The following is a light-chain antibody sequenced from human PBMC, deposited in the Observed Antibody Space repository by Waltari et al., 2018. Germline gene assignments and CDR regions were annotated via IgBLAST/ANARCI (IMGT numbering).Light chain of an antibody. J-gene: IGKJ2*01. CDR1: QGIRNG. CDR2: AAS. V-gene: IGKV1-17*01. Sequence: DIQMTQSPSSLSASVGDRVTITCRASQGIRNGLKWYQQKPEKPPKRLIYAASLLDSGVPSRFSGSGFDTEFTLTISSLQPEDFATYYCLHQNSNPAFGQGTKLEI. CDR3: LHQNSNPA.